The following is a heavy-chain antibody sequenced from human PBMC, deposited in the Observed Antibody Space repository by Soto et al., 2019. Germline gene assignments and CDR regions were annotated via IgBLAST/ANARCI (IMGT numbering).Heavy chain of an antibody. V-gene: IGHV4-59*01. CDR1: GGSISSYY. CDR2: IYYSGST. CDR3: ASFSAVTTFDY. J-gene: IGHJ4*02. D-gene: IGHD1-1*01. Sequence: QVQLQESGPGLVKPSETLSLTCTVSGGSISSYYWSWIRQPPGKGLEWIGYIYYSGSTNYNPSLKSRVTMSVDTSKNQFSLKLSSVTAADTAVYYCASFSAVTTFDYWGQGTLVTVSS.